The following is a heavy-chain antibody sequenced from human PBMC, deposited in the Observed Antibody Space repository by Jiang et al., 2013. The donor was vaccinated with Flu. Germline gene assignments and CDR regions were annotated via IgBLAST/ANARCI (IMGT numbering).Heavy chain of an antibody. CDR2: INPNSGGT. J-gene: IGHJ6*02. Sequence: GAEVKKPGASVKVSCKASGYTFTGYYMHWVRQAPGQGLEWMGRINPNSGGTNYAQKFQGRVTMTRDTSISTAYMELSRLRSDDTAVYYCARQPDSSIAAQFYYYYGMDVWGQGTTVTVSS. V-gene: IGHV1-2*06. CDR3: ARQPDSSIAAQFYYYYGMDV. CDR1: GYTFTGYY. D-gene: IGHD6-6*01.